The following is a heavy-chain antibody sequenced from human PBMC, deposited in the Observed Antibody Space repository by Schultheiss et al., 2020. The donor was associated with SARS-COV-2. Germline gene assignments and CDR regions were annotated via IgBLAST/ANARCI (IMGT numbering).Heavy chain of an antibody. Sequence: GGSLRLSCAASGFTFSSYGMHWVRQAPGKGLEWVAVIWYDGSNKYYADSVKGRFTISRDNSKNTLYLQMNSLRAEDTAVYYCARPQGFNAFDIWGQGTMVTVSS. CDR1: GFTFSSYG. V-gene: IGHV3-33*01. CDR3: ARPQGFNAFDI. CDR2: IWYDGSNK. J-gene: IGHJ3*02.